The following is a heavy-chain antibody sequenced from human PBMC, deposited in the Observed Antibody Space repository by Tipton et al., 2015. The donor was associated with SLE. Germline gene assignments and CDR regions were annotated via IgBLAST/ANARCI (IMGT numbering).Heavy chain of an antibody. V-gene: IGHV4-61*09. J-gene: IGHJ4*02. Sequence: TLSLTCTVSGGSISSGSYYWSWIRQPAGKGLEWIGYIYTSGSTYYNPSLESRLTISVDTSKNQFSLKLSSVTAADTAVFYCARDRDAFGSGTIGIFDYWGQGALVTVSS. CDR3: ARDRDAFGSGTIGIFDY. CDR2: IYTSGST. CDR1: GGSISSGSYY. D-gene: IGHD3-3*01.